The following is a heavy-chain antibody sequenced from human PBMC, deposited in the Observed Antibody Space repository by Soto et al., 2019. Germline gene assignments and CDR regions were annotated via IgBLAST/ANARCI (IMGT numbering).Heavy chain of an antibody. V-gene: IGHV3-48*02. CDR3: ARDSSKYTYGSFYFDY. D-gene: IGHD5-18*01. Sequence: PVGSLRLSCAASGFTFSNYGINWVRQARGRGLEWISFISYSSATIHYADSVRGRFTISRDNANNSLYLEMSSLRDEDTAVYFCARDSSKYTYGSFYFDYWGQGTLVTVSS. CDR1: GFTFSNYG. CDR2: ISYSSATI. J-gene: IGHJ4*02.